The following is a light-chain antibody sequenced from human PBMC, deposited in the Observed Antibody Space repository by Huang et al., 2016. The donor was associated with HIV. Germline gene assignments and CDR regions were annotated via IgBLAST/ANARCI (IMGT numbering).Light chain of an antibody. CDR2: GAS. J-gene: IGKJ1*01. CDR1: QSVSSN. V-gene: IGKV3-15*01. Sequence: EIVMTQSPATLSVSPGERATRSCSASQSVSSNLAWYQQKPGQAPRLLIYGASTRATGIPARFSGSGSGTDFTLTISSLQSEDFAVYYCQQYNNWWTFGQGTKVEIK. CDR3: QQYNNWWT.